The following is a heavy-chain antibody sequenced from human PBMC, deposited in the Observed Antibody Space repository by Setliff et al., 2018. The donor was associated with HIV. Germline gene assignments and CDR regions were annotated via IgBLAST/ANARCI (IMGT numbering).Heavy chain of an antibody. D-gene: IGHD6-19*01. J-gene: IGHJ6*02. V-gene: IGHV4-34*01. Sequence: SETLSLTCAVYGDSFSGNYWSWIRQPPGKGLEWIGEINHNGVTNYSPSLKSRLTISIDTPKKQFSLKLTTATAADSGVYYCVRGGGSGWRQNYYGMDVWGQGTTVTVSS. CDR1: GDSFSGNY. CDR2: INHNGVT. CDR3: VRGGGSGWRQNYYGMDV.